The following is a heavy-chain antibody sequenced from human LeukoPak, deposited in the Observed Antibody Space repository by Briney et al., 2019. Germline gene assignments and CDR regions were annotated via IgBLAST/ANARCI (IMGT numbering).Heavy chain of an antibody. CDR2: IWGTDDKT. V-gene: IGHV3-23*01. D-gene: IGHD2-15*01. CDR1: GFTFSYYA. Sequence: GGSLRLSCVASGFTFSYYAMSWVRQAPGKGLELVSGIWGTDDKTVYGDAVKGRFTISRDNSKNTLYLQMNSLRADDTAVYYCAKTQGYYDAWGQGALVTVSS. J-gene: IGHJ5*02. CDR3: AKTQGYYDA.